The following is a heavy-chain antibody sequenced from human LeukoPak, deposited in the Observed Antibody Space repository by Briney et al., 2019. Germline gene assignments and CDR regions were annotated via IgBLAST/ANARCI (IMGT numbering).Heavy chain of an antibody. D-gene: IGHD3-3*01. J-gene: IGHJ5*02. CDR2: IIPIFGTA. CDR3: ARGPYYDFWSGYYTWFDP. CDR1: GGTFSSYA. V-gene: IGHV1-69*01. Sequence: ASVKVSCKASGGTFSSYAISWVRQAPGQGLEWMGGIIPIFGTANYAQKFQGRVTITADESTSTAYMELSSLRSEDTAVYYCARGPYYDFWSGYYTWFDPWGQGTLVTVSS.